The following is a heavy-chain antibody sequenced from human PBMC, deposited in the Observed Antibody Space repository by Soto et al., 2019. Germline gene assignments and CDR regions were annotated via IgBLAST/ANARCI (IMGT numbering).Heavy chain of an antibody. Sequence: QVQLVESGGGVVQPGRSLRLSCAASGFTFSSYGMHWVRQAPGKGLEWVAVISYDGSNKYYADSVKGRFTISRDNSKNTLYLQMNSLRAEDTAVYYCAKLGGAKISYYGMDVW. CDR2: ISYDGSNK. CDR3: AKLGGAKISYYGMDV. J-gene: IGHJ6*01. D-gene: IGHD3-16*01. CDR1: GFTFSSYG. V-gene: IGHV3-30*18.